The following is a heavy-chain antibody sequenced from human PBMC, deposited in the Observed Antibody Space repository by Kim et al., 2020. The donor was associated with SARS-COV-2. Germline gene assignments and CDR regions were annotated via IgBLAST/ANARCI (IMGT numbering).Heavy chain of an antibody. J-gene: IGHJ6*02. CDR1: GGSISSSSYY. CDR3: ARGFGPYYYYGMDV. Sequence: SETLSLTCTVSGGSISSSSYYWGWIRQPPGKGLEWIGSIYYSGSTYYNPSLKSRVTISVDTSKNQFSLKLSSVTVADTAVYYCARGFGPYYYYGMDVWG. V-gene: IGHV4-39*01. D-gene: IGHD3-10*01. CDR2: IYYSGST.